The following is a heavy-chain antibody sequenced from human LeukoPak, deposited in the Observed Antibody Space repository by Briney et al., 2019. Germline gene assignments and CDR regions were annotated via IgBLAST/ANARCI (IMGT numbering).Heavy chain of an antibody. V-gene: IGHV3-23*01. CDR2: ISGSGDFS. CDR3: AKVKGSSSTGNGMDV. CDR1: GFAFSSYA. Sequence: GGSLTLSCAASGFAFSSYAMTWVRQAPGKGLEWVSTISGSGDFSYYADSVRGRFTISRDNSKNTVYLQMNSLRGEDTALYYCAKVKGSSSTGNGMDVWGQGTTVTVSS. J-gene: IGHJ6*02. D-gene: IGHD6-13*01.